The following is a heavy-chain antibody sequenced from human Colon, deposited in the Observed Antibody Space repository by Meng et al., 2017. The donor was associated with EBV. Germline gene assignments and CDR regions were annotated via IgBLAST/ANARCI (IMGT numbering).Heavy chain of an antibody. Sequence: QEQRQEAGPGRGKHSQTPSLTVHVSGGSNSSGNNYWSWIHKHPGKGLEYIGYIYYSGSTYYNPSLKSRVIISVDTSKNQFSLRLNSVTAADTAVYYCASLYGDSSVWYLDLWGRGTLVTVSS. D-gene: IGHD4-17*01. CDR3: ASLYGDSSVWYLDL. J-gene: IGHJ2*01. V-gene: IGHV4-31*03. CDR1: GGSNSSGNNY. CDR2: IYYSGST.